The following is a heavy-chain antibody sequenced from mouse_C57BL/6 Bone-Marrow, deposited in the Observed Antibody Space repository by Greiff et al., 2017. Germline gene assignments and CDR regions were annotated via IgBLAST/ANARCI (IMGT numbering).Heavy chain of an antibody. Sequence: EVQLQQSGPELVKPGASVKIPCKASGYTFTDYNMDWVKQSHGKSLEWIGDINPNNGGTIYNQKFKGKATLTVDKSSSTAYMELRSLTSEDTAVYYCARDYYGSSSLYAMDYWGQGTSVTVSS. CDR3: ARDYYGSSSLYAMDY. CDR2: INPNNGGT. CDR1: GYTFTDYN. D-gene: IGHD1-1*01. V-gene: IGHV1-18*01. J-gene: IGHJ4*01.